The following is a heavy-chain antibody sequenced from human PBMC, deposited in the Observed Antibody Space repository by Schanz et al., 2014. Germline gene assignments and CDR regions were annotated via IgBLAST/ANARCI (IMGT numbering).Heavy chain of an antibody. CDR2: IATSSSTR. J-gene: IGHJ4*02. CDR1: GFTFSSYS. CDR3: ARANYRRKINFDY. V-gene: IGHV3-48*01. Sequence: EVQLVESGGGLVKPGGSLRLSCAASGFTFSSYSMNWVRQVPGKGLEWLSYIATSSSTRHYADSVKGRVTISRDNAKNSVSLQMRRLRVEDTAVYYCARANYRRKINFDYWGRGTLVTVSS. D-gene: IGHD3-10*01.